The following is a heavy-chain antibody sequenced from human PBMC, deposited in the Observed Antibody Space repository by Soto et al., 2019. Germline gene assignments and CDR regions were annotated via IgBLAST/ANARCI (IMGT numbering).Heavy chain of an antibody. V-gene: IGHV1-18*04. CDR2: ISAYNGNT. CDR1: GYTFTSYG. J-gene: IGHJ4*02. D-gene: IGHD3-22*01. CDR3: AREDYSDSSGYYLKLDY. Sequence: QVQLVQSGAEVKKPGASVKVSCKASGYTFTSYGISWVRQAPGQGLEWMGWISAYNGNTNYAQKLQGRVTMTTDTSTSTAYMELRSLSSDDTAVYYCAREDYSDSSGYYLKLDYWGQGTLVTVSS.